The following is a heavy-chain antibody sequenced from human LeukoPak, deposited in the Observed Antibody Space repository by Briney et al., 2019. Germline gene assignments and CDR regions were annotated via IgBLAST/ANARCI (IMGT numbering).Heavy chain of an antibody. CDR2: IYSGGST. Sequence: GGSLRLSCAASGFTVSSNYMSWVRQAPGKGLEWVSVIYSGGSTYYADSVKGRFTISRDNSKNTLYLQMNSLRAEDTAVYYCARDAGDYLYYFDYWGQGTLVTVSS. J-gene: IGHJ4*02. CDR1: GFTVSSNY. V-gene: IGHV3-53*01. CDR3: ARDAGDYLYYFDY. D-gene: IGHD4-17*01.